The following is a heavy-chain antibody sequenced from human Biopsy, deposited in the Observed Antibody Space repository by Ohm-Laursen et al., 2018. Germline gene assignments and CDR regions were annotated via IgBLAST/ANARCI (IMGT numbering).Heavy chain of an antibody. CDR3: ARVEAGTYDALDI. V-gene: IGHV4-59*07. CDR2: IYYSGGT. D-gene: IGHD1-26*01. Sequence: SDTLSLTCSVSGGSITGYEWSWIRLAPGQGLVWIGFIYYSGGTNYNPSLASRVTFSVDMSKSQFFLKLYSVTAADTAVYYCARVEAGTYDALDIWGQGTLVAVSA. CDR1: GGSITGYE. J-gene: IGHJ3*02.